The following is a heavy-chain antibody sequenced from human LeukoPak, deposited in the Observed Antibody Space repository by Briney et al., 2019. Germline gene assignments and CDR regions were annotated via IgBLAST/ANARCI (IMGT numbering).Heavy chain of an antibody. J-gene: IGHJ6*02. CDR1: GFTFSSYA. Sequence: GGSLRLSCAASGFTFSSYAMHWVRQAPGKGLEWVAVISYDGSNKYYADSVKGRFTISRDNSKNTLYLQMNSLRAEDTAVYYCASPLGDSSGYSVYGMDVWGQGTTVTVSS. CDR2: ISYDGSNK. V-gene: IGHV3-30*04. CDR3: ASPLGDSSGYSVYGMDV. D-gene: IGHD3-22*01.